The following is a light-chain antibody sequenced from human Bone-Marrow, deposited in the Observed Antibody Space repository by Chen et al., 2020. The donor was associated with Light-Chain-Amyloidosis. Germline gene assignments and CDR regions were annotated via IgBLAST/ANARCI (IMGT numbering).Light chain of an antibody. J-gene: IGKJ1*01. CDR2: AAS. CDR3: QQYNNWPRT. CDR1: QSISGS. Sequence: MVMTQSPVTLPVSPGDRATLSCRASQSISGSLAWYQQKPGQAPRLLIYAASTRATGVPARFSGSGSGTEFTLTISSLQSEDFAVYYCQQYNNWPRTFGQGTKVEIK. V-gene: IGKV3-15*01.